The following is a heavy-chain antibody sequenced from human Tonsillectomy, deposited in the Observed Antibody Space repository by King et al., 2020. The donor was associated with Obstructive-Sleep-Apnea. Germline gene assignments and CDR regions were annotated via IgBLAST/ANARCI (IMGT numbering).Heavy chain of an antibody. Sequence: VQLVESGGGLVQPGGSLRLSCAASGFTVSSNYMSWVRQAPGKGLEWVAVIYSGGSTSYADSVKSRFTISRDNSKNTLFLQMNSMRAEDTAVYYCARDLYYYASSGYSDHDAFDIWGQGTIVTVSS. J-gene: IGHJ3*02. CDR3: ARDLYYYASSGYSDHDAFDI. CDR2: IYSGGST. CDR1: GFTVSSNY. V-gene: IGHV3-66*01. D-gene: IGHD3-22*01.